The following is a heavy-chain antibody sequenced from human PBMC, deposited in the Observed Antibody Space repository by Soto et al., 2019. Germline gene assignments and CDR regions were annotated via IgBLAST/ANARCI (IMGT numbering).Heavy chain of an antibody. Sequence: QVQLVESGGGMVQPGRSLRLSCAASGFTFSSYAMHWVRQAPGKGLEWVAVISYDGSNKYYADSVKGRFTISRDNSKNTLYLQMNSLRAEDTAVYYCAREGRSSSWYNYWGQGTLVTVSS. CDR1: GFTFSSYA. V-gene: IGHV3-30-3*01. D-gene: IGHD6-13*01. J-gene: IGHJ4*02. CDR2: ISYDGSNK. CDR3: AREGRSSSWYNY.